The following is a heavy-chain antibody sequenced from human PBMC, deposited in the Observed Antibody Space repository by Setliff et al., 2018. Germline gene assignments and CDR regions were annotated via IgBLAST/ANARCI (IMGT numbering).Heavy chain of an antibody. V-gene: IGHV3-74*01. CDR2: INSDGSST. J-gene: IGHJ6*04. CDR3: ARGPWKHSAYYYYYHMDV. CDR1: GFTLSSYW. D-gene: IGHD1-1*01. Sequence: GGSLRLSCAAPGFTLSSYWMHWVRQAPGKGLVWVSRINSDGSSTSYADSVKGRFTISRDNAKNTLYLQMNSLRAEDTAVYYCARGPWKHSAYYYYYHMDVWGKGTTVTVSS.